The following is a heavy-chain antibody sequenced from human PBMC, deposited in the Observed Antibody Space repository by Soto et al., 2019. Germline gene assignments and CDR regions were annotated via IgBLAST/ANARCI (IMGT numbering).Heavy chain of an antibody. D-gene: IGHD5-12*01. CDR1: GGTFSSYA. V-gene: IGHV1-69*13. CDR3: AREGYSGYEGFDY. CDR2: IIPIFGTA. J-gene: IGHJ4*02. Sequence: ASVKVSCKASGGTFSSYAIGWVRQAPGQGLEWMGGIIPIFGTANYAQKFQGRVTITADESTSTAYMELSSLRSEDTAVYYCAREGYSGYEGFDYWGQGTLVTVS.